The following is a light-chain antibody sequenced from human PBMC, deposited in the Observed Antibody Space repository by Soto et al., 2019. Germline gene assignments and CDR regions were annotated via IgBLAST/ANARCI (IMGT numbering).Light chain of an antibody. Sequence: ALTQLASVSGSPGQSITISCTGTSSDVGLYDYVSWYQQHPGKAPQLMIYAVSNRPSGVSNRFSASKSGNTASLFISGLQAEDEADYYCSAYTSDSSYVFGSGTKVTV. CDR2: AVS. J-gene: IGLJ1*01. V-gene: IGLV2-14*01. CDR1: SSDVGLYDY. CDR3: SAYTSDSSYV.